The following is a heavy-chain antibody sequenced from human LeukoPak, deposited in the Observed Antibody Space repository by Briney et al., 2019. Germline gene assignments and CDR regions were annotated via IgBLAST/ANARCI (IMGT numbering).Heavy chain of an antibody. D-gene: IGHD1-1*01. Sequence: GGSLRLSCAASGFTFSIYAVSWVPQAPGKALEWVSAISGSGGSTYYADSVKGRYTISRDNSKNTLYLQMNSVRAENTAVYYCAKGVLQGAFDIWGQGTMVTVSS. CDR1: GFTFSIYA. J-gene: IGHJ3*02. V-gene: IGHV3-23*01. CDR3: AKGVLQGAFDI. CDR2: ISGSGGST.